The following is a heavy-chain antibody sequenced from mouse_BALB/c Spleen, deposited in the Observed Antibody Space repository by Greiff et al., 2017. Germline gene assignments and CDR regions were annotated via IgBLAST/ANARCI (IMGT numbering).Heavy chain of an antibody. CDR1: GYTFSSYW. CDR2: ILPGSGST. J-gene: IGHJ4*01. D-gene: IGHD2-2*01. Sequence: VQLQQSGAELMKPGASVKISCKATGYTFSSYWIEWVKQRPGHGLEWIGEILPGSGSTNYNEKFKGKATFTADTSSNTAYMQLSSLTSEDSAVYYCARGGLRRGAMDYWGQGTSVTVSS. V-gene: IGHV1-9*01. CDR3: ARGGLRRGAMDY.